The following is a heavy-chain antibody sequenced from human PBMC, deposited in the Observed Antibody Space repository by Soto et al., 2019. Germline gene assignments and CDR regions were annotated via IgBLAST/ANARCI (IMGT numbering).Heavy chain of an antibody. J-gene: IGHJ5*02. Sequence: QVQLQESGPGLVKPSQTLSLTCTVSGGSISSGDYYWSWIRQPPGKGLEWIGYIYYSGSTYYNPSLKSRVTISVDTSKNEFSLKLSSVTAADTAVYYCARGITMIPNWFDPWGQGTLVTVSS. CDR1: GGSISSGDYY. CDR3: ARGITMIPNWFDP. D-gene: IGHD3-22*01. CDR2: IYYSGST. V-gene: IGHV4-30-4*01.